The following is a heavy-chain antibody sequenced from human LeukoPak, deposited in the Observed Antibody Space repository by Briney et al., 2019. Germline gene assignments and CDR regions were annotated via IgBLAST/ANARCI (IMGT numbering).Heavy chain of an antibody. CDR3: ARGRVSSSTWHSTYYNYFYMDV. J-gene: IGHJ6*03. Sequence: PSETLSLTCSVSDDSITMYYWTWIRQPPGKGLEWIGYVDHTGITNFSPSLNGRVSISRDTTKNLFSLRVRSVTAAATAVYFCARGRVSSSTWHSTYYNYFYMDVWGKGTTVTVSS. CDR2: VDHTGIT. D-gene: IGHD5-12*01. V-gene: IGHV4-59*01. CDR1: DDSITMYY.